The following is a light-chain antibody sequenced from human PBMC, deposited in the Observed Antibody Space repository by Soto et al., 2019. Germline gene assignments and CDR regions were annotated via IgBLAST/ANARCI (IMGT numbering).Light chain of an antibody. J-gene: IGKJ4*01. Sequence: DIQMTQSPSILAASVGDRVTITCRASQSVSRWLAWYQQKPGKAPNLLISKTSSLERGVPSRFSGSGSGTEFTLTIDSMQPDDFATYYCQQYYDYSFLSFGGGTKVEIK. CDR3: QQYYDYSFLS. CDR1: QSVSRW. CDR2: KTS. V-gene: IGKV1-5*03.